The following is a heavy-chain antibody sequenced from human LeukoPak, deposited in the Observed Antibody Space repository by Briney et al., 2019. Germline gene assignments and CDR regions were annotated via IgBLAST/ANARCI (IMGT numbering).Heavy chain of an antibody. Sequence: SETLSLTCAVYGGSFSGYYWSRIRQPPGKGLEWIGEINHSGSTNYNPSLKSRVTIPVDTSKNQFSLKLSSVTAADTAVYYCARAPIVGATLYYYYGMDVWGQGTTVTVSS. CDR1: GGSFSGYY. D-gene: IGHD1-26*01. CDR2: INHSGST. J-gene: IGHJ6*02. V-gene: IGHV4-34*01. CDR3: ARAPIVGATLYYYYGMDV.